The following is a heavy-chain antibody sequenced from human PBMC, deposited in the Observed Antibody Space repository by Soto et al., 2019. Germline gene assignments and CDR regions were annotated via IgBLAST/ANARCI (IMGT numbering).Heavy chain of an antibody. CDR1: GYTFTSYG. J-gene: IGHJ4*02. Sequence: VASVKVSCKASGYTFTSYGISWVRQAPGQGLEWMGWISAYNGNTNYAQKLQGRVTMTTDTSTSTAYMELRSLRSDDTAVYYCARVVGIVVVPHFDYWGQGTLVTVSS. CDR3: ARVVGIVVVPHFDY. V-gene: IGHV1-18*01. CDR2: ISAYNGNT. D-gene: IGHD3-22*01.